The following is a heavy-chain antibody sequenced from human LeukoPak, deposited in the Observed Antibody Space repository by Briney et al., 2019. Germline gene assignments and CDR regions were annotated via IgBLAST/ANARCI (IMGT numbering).Heavy chain of an antibody. CDR1: GGSISSYY. Sequence: SETLSLTCTVSGGSISSYYWSWIRQPPGKGLEWIGYIYYSGSTNYNPSLKSRVTISVDTSKNQFSLKLSSVTAADTAVYYCAREPSVGDGYDYWGQGTLVTVSS. J-gene: IGHJ4*02. V-gene: IGHV4-59*12. CDR2: IYYSGST. CDR3: AREPSVGDGYDY. D-gene: IGHD5-24*01.